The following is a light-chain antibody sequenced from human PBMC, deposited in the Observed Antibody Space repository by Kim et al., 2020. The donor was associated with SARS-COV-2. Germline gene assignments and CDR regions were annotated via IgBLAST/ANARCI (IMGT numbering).Light chain of an antibody. CDR3: QQYYALWT. V-gene: IGKV1-5*03. CDR2: QAS. J-gene: IGKJ1*01. Sequence: SASVGDRVTFACRASQSIGRWLAWYQQKPGEAPKLLIYQASTLQRGVPSRFSGSGSGTDFTLTSSDLQPDDYATYCCQQYYALWTFGQGTKVDIK. CDR1: QSIGRW.